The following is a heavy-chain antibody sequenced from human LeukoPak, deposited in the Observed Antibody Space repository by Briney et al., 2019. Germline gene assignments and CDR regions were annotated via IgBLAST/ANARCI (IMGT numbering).Heavy chain of an antibody. J-gene: IGHJ4*02. D-gene: IGHD3-10*01. CDR1: GFTFSDYY. V-gene: IGHV4-34*01. CDR3: ARGVKVHVPYYYGSGSKPFDY. Sequence: GSLRLSCAASGFTFSDYYWSWIRQPPGKGLEWIGEINHSGSTNYNPSLKSRVTISVDTSKNQFSLKLSSVTAADTAVYYCARGVKVHVPYYYGSGSKPFDYWGQGTLVTVSS. CDR2: INHSGST.